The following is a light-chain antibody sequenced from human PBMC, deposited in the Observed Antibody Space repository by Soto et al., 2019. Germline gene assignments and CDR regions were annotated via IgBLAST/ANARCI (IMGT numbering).Light chain of an antibody. V-gene: IGLV2-14*01. J-gene: IGLJ1*01. Sequence: QSALTQPASVSGSPGQSVTISCTGTSSDVGAYNYVSWYQQHPGKAPKLMIYEVSNRPSGVSNRFSDSKSGNTASLTISGLQAEDEADYYCNSYTGSSTRFVFGTGTKVTVL. CDR3: NSYTGSSTRFV. CDR1: SSDVGAYNY. CDR2: EVS.